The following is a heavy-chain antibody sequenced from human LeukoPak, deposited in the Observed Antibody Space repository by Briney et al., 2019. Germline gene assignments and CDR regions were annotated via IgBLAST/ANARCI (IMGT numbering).Heavy chain of an antibody. D-gene: IGHD5-12*01. Sequence: GGSLRLSCAASRFTLRSHDMNWVRQAPGKGLEWVAATSGSGVNSYYADSVRGRFTISRDNSQNTLYLQMDSLRAEDKALYYCAKEYSGYDFDYWGQGTLVTVSS. V-gene: IGHV3-23*01. J-gene: IGHJ4*02. CDR1: RFTLRSHD. CDR2: TSGSGVNS. CDR3: AKEYSGYDFDY.